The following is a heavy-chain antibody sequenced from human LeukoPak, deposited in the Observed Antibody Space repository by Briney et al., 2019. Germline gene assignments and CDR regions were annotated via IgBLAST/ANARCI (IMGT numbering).Heavy chain of an antibody. J-gene: IGHJ4*02. CDR3: ARVGKWELLRGYYFDY. CDR2: INPNSGGT. D-gene: IGHD1-26*01. V-gene: IGHV1-2*02. Sequence: ASVKVSCKASGYTFTDYYMHWVRQAPGQGLEWMGWINPNSGGTNYAQKFQGRVTMTRDTSISTAYMELSRLRSDDTAVYYCARVGKWELLRGYYFDYWGQGTLVTVSS. CDR1: GYTFTDYY.